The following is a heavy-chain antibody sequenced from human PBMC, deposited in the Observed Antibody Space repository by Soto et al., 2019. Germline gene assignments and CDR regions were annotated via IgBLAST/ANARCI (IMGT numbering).Heavy chain of an antibody. CDR1: GGSISSYY. V-gene: IGHV4-59*08. Sequence: SETLSLTCTVSGGSISSYYWSWIRQPPGKGLEWIGYIYYSGSTNYNPSLKSRVTISVDTSKNQFSLKLSSVTAADTAVYYCARLGMAGDYLSYYYYGMDVWGQGTTVTVSS. CDR2: IYYSGST. D-gene: IGHD4-17*01. J-gene: IGHJ6*02. CDR3: ARLGMAGDYLSYYYYGMDV.